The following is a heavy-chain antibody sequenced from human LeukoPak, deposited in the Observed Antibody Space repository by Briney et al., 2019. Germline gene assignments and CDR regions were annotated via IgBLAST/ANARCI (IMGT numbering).Heavy chain of an antibody. Sequence: PGGSLRLSCAASGFTFSSYGMHWVRQAPGKGLEWVAFIRYDGSNKYYADSVKGRFTISRDNSKNTLYLQMNSLRAEDTAVYYCAKDNSDISGGDRWGSYYRQSFDYWGQGTLVTVSS. J-gene: IGHJ4*02. D-gene: IGHD1-26*01. V-gene: IGHV3-30*02. CDR1: GFTFSSYG. CDR2: IRYDGSNK. CDR3: AKDNSDISGGDRWGSYYRQSFDY.